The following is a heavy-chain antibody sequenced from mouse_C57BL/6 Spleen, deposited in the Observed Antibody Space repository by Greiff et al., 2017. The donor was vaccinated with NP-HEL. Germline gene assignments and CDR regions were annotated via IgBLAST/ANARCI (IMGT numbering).Heavy chain of an antibody. Sequence: VQLQQSGAELVRPGALVTLSCKASGYTFTDYEMHWVKQTPVHGLEWIGAIDPETGGTAYNQKFKGKAILTADKSSSTAYMELRSLTSEDSAVYYCTRRSSGYMYYFDYWGQGTTLTVSS. D-gene: IGHD3-2*02. CDR1: GYTFTDYE. V-gene: IGHV1-15*01. CDR2: IDPETGGT. J-gene: IGHJ2*01. CDR3: TRRSSGYMYYFDY.